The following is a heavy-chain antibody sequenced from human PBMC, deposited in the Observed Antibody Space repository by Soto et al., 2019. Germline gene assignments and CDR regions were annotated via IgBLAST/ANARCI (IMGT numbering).Heavy chain of an antibody. CDR1: GGTFSSYA. J-gene: IGHJ6*02. V-gene: IGHV1-69*06. D-gene: IGHD2-15*01. CDR2: IIPIFGTA. CDR3: ARCSGGSCYSRSLYYYYYGMDV. Sequence: QVQLVQSGAEVKKPGSSVKVSCKASGGTFSSYAISWVRQAPGQGLEWMGGIIPIFGTAHYAQKFQGRVTITADNSTSTAYMELSSLRSEDTAVYYCARCSGGSCYSRSLYYYYYGMDVWGQGTTVTVSS.